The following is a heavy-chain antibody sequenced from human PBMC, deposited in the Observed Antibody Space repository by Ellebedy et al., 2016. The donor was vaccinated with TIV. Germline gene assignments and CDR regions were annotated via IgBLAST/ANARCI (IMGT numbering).Heavy chain of an antibody. CDR2: IYYSGST. D-gene: IGHD3-10*01. Sequence: SETLSLTCTVSGGSISSYYWSWIRQPPGKGLEWIGYIYYSGSTNYNPSLKSRVTISVNTSKNQFSLKLSSVTAADAAVYYFAAAYYGSGSYPISADYWGQGTLVTVSS. J-gene: IGHJ4*02. V-gene: IGHV4-59*01. CDR1: GGSISSYY. CDR3: AAAYYGSGSYPISADY.